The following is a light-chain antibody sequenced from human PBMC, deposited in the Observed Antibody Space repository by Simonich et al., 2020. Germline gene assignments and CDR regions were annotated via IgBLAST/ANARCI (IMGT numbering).Light chain of an antibody. V-gene: IGKV2-30*02. CDR1: QSLVHSDGHTY. Sequence: DVVMTQSPLSLPVTLGQPASISYRSSQSLVHSDGHTYLNWFQQRPGQSPRRLLYKVSNRDSGVPDRCSGSGSGTDFTLKIRRVEAEDVGVYYCMQGTHWPPWTFGQGTKVEIK. CDR3: MQGTHWPPWT. CDR2: KVS. J-gene: IGKJ1*01.